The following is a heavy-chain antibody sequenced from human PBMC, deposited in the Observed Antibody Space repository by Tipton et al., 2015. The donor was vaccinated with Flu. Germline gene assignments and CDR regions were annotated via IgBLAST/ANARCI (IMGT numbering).Heavy chain of an antibody. J-gene: IGHJ4*02. Sequence: GLVKPSETLSLTCTVSGGSISTYYWSWIRQPPGKGLEWIGSIYYSGSTNYNPSLKSRVTISVDTSKNQFSLNLSSVTAADTAVYYCARETTGTFDFWGQGTLVTVSS. V-gene: IGHV4-59*01. CDR3: ARETTGTFDF. CDR2: IYYSGST. D-gene: IGHD4-17*01. CDR1: GGSISTYY.